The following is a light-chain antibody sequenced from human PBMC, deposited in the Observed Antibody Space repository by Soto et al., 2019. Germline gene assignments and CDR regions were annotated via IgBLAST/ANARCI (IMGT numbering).Light chain of an antibody. CDR2: APS. Sequence: DIQMTQSPSSLSASVGDRVTITCRASQGIRNFLAWYQQKPGKVPKLLISAPSTLESGVPSRFSGSGSGTDFTLTITSLPPEDVATYYCQKYSSVITFGQGTRLEIK. J-gene: IGKJ5*01. CDR3: QKYSSVIT. V-gene: IGKV1-27*01. CDR1: QGIRNF.